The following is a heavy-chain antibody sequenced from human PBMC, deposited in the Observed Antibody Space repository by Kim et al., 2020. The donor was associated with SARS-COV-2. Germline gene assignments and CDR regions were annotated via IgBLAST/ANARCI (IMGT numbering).Heavy chain of an antibody. Sequence: GGSLRLSCAASGFTFSSYAMHWVRQAPGKGLEWVAVISYDGSNRYYADSVKGRFIISRDNSKNTLFLQMNTLRAEDTAVYYCARSETGYTSRWSRFDYWGQGTVVTVSS. J-gene: IGHJ4*02. V-gene: IGHV3-30*04. D-gene: IGHD6-13*01. CDR1: GFTFSSYA. CDR3: ARSETGYTSRWSRFDY. CDR2: ISYDGSNR.